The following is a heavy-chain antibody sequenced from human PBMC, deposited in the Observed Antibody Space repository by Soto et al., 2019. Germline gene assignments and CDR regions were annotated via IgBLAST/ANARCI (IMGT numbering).Heavy chain of an antibody. CDR3: ASLLPRVGATRIGWFDP. Sequence: PSVTLSLTCSLCRSSISSYYWSWIAKPPGKGLEWIAYIYYTGGANYNPSLKSRVTISVDTSKNQFSLKLSSVTAADTAVYYCASLLPRVGATRIGWFDPWGQGTLVT. D-gene: IGHD1-26*01. CDR1: RSSISSYY. CDR2: IYYTGGA. J-gene: IGHJ5*02. V-gene: IGHV4-59*01.